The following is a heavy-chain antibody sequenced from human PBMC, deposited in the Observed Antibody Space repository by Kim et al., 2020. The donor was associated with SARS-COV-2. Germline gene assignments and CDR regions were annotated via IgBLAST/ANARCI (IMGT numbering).Heavy chain of an antibody. CDR3: ARGPAMVLNL. J-gene: IGHJ4*02. CDR2: IYYSGST. V-gene: IGHV4-59*08. D-gene: IGHD5-18*01. Sequence: SETLSLTCTVSGGSISSYYWSWIRQPPVKGLEWIGYIYYSGSTNYNPSLKSRVTISVDTSKNQFSLKLSSVTAADTAVYYCARGPAMVLNLWGQGTLVTVSS. CDR1: GGSISSYY.